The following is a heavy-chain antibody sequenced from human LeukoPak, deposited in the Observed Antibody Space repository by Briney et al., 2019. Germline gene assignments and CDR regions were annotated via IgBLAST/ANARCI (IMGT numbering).Heavy chain of an antibody. CDR1: GGSISSSSYY. D-gene: IGHD4-23*01. Sequence: SETLSLTCTVSGGSISSSSYYWGWIRQPPGKGLEWIGSIYYSGSTYYNPSLKSRVTISVDTSKNQFSLKLSSVTAADTAVYYCARARWPYYYYYGMDVWGQGTTVTVSS. V-gene: IGHV4-39*01. CDR2: IYYSGST. CDR3: ARARWPYYYYYGMDV. J-gene: IGHJ6*02.